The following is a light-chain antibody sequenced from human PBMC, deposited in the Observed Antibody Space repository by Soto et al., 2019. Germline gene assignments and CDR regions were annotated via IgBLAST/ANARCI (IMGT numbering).Light chain of an antibody. Sequence: EIVLTQSPGTLSLSPGERATLSCRASQSVSSSNLAWYQQTPGQAPRLLIYGASSRATGIPDRFSGSGSGTDFTLTISRLEPEDFAVYYFQYGRSPLFTFGPGTTVDIK. V-gene: IGKV3-20*01. J-gene: IGKJ3*01. CDR2: GAS. CDR3: QYGRSPLFT. CDR1: QSVSSSN.